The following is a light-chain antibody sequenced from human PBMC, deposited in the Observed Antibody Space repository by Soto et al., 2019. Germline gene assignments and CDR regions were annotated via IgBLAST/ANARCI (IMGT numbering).Light chain of an antibody. J-gene: IGLJ3*02. V-gene: IGLV1-51*01. CDR1: SSNIGNNY. CDR2: DNN. CDR3: GTWDSSLSTGM. Sequence: QSVLTQPPSVSAAPGQKVTISCSGSSSNIGNNYVSWYQQLPGTAPKLLIYDNNKRPSGIPDRFSGSKSGTSATLGITGLQNGDEADYYCGTWDSSLSTGMFGGGTKVTGL.